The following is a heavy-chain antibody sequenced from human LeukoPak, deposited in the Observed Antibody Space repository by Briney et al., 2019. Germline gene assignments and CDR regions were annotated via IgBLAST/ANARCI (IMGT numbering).Heavy chain of an antibody. J-gene: IGHJ6*02. CDR3: ARGPRPVVVVKNGYSYYYGMDV. Sequence: SVKVSCKASGGTFSSYAISWVRQPPGQGLEWMGGIIPIFGTAHYAQKLQDRVTITADESTSTAYMELSSLRSEETAVYYCARGPRPVVVVKNGYSYYYGMDVWGQGTTVTVSS. CDR2: IIPIFGTA. D-gene: IGHD3-22*01. CDR1: GGTFSSYA. V-gene: IGHV1-69*13.